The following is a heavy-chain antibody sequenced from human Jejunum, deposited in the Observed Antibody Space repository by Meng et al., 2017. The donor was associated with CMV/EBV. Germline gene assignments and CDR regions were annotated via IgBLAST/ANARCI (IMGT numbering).Heavy chain of an antibody. Sequence: TLNVFYMHWVRQAPGQGLEWMGWVNPKRGDTNYAQRFQGRLTLTRDPSINTAYMELSGLRYDDTAVYYCARDGVVCGDTTCRGFFSWGQGTLVTVSS. D-gene: IGHD2-21*01. CDR1: TLNVFY. CDR2: VNPKRGDT. CDR3: ARDGVVCGDTTCRGFFS. V-gene: IGHV1-2*02. J-gene: IGHJ5*02.